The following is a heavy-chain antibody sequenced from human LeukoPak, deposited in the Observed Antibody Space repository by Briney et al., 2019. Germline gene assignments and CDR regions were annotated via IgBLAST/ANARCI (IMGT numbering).Heavy chain of an antibody. D-gene: IGHD6-19*01. CDR2: INPNSGGT. CDR3: ARDAQWLLYRGFDY. J-gene: IGHJ4*02. V-gene: IGHV1-2*02. CDR1: GYTFTGYY. Sequence: EASVKVSCKASGYTFTGYYMHWVRQAPGQGLEWMGWINPNSGGTNYAQKFQGRVTMTRDTSISTAYMELSRLRSDDTAVYYCARDAQWLLYRGFDYWGQGTLVTVSS.